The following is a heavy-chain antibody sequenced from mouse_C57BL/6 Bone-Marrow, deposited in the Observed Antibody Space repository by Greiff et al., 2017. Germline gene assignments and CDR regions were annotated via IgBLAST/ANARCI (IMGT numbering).Heavy chain of an antibody. CDR3: SHGYFYAMDY. J-gene: IGHJ4*01. Sequence: QVHVKQPGAELVKPGASVKMSCKASGYTFTSYWITWVKQRPGQGLEWIGDIYPGSGSTNYNEKFKSKATLTVDTSSSTAYMQLSSLTSEDSAVYYCSHGYFYAMDYWGQGTSVTVSS. V-gene: IGHV1-55*01. CDR2: IYPGSGST. CDR1: GYTFTSYW. D-gene: IGHD2-3*01.